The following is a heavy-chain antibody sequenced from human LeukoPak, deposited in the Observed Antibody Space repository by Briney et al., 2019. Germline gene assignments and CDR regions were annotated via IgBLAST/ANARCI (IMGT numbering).Heavy chain of an antibody. J-gene: IGHJ4*02. V-gene: IGHV3-30*04. Sequence: GGSLRLSCAAPGFTFSSYAMHWVRQAPGKGLEWVAVISYDGSNKYYADSVKGRFTISRDNSKNTLYLQMNSLRAEDTAVYYCARGSHIVVVTAGYFDYWGQGTLVTVSS. D-gene: IGHD2-21*02. CDR2: ISYDGSNK. CDR1: GFTFSSYA. CDR3: ARGSHIVVVTAGYFDY.